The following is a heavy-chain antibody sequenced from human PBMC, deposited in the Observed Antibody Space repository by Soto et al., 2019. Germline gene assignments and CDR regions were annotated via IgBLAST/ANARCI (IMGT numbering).Heavy chain of an antibody. CDR3: AXGLSTHIAVAGMGYFDS. CDR1: GGSISSGGYY. Sequence: ASETLSLTCTVSGGSISSGGYYWSWIRQHPGKGLEWIGYIYYSGSTYYNPSLKSRVTISVDTSKNQFSLKLSSVTAADTAVYYCAXGLSTHIAVAGMGYFDSWGQGTLVTVSS. D-gene: IGHD6-19*01. V-gene: IGHV4-31*03. CDR2: IYYSGST. J-gene: IGHJ4*02.